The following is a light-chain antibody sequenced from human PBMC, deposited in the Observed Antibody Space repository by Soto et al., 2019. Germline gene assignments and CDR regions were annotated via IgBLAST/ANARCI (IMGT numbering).Light chain of an antibody. J-gene: IGLJ1*01. CDR1: SSNLGSNT. V-gene: IGLV1-44*01. Sequence: QSVLTQPPSASGTPGQRVTISCSGSSSNLGSNTVNWYQQLPGTAPKLLIYSNNQRPSGVPDRFSGAKSGTSASLAISGLQSEAEADYYCAAWDDGLNGYVFGSGTKLTVL. CDR2: SNN. CDR3: AAWDDGLNGYV.